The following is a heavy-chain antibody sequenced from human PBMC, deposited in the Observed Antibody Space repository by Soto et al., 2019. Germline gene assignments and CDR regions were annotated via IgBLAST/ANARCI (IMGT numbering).Heavy chain of an antibody. D-gene: IGHD3-16*02. CDR1: GPMFNFYG. CDR3: AREGVWTSSYRGALDI. J-gene: IGHJ3*02. CDR2: IWNDGSEK. V-gene: IGHV3-33*01. Sequence: QVQLVETGGGVVQPGTSLRLSCAASGPMFNFYGMHWVRQAPGKGLEWVAVIWNDGSEKYYADSVKGRFTVSRDNSKNTLYLQLDNLRAEDTAVYYFAREGVWTSSYRGALDIWGQGTLVTVSS.